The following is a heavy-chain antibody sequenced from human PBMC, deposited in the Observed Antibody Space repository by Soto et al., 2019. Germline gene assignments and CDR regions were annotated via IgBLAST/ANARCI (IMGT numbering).Heavy chain of an antibody. D-gene: IGHD3-22*01. J-gene: IGHJ4*02. Sequence: GGSLRLSCAASGFTFSNYAMSWLRQPPGKGLEWVSAISGSGDRTYYTDSVKGRFTISRDNSKNTLYPQMNSPRAEDTAVYYCAKAPIDDSSGYYYPYYFDYWGQGTLVTVSS. CDR2: ISGSGDRT. V-gene: IGHV3-23*01. CDR3: AKAPIDDSSGYYYPYYFDY. CDR1: GFTFSNYA.